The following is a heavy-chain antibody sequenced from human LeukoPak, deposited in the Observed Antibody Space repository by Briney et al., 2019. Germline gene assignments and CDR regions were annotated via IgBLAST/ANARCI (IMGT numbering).Heavy chain of an antibody. J-gene: IGHJ4*02. Sequence: GGSLRLSCAASGFTFSSYAMNWVRQVPGKGLEWVSSITGGGDTTHYAASVQGRFTISRDNSKNTLYLQMNSLRAEDTAVYHCARRDRGSWHFDYWGQGTLVTVSS. CDR3: ARRDRGSWHFDY. V-gene: IGHV3-23*01. CDR1: GFTFSSYA. CDR2: ITGGGDTT. D-gene: IGHD6-13*01.